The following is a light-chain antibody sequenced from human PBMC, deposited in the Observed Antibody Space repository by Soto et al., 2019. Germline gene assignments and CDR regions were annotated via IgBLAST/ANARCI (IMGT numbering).Light chain of an antibody. CDR2: GNS. V-gene: IGLV1-40*01. CDR3: QSYDRSLRTYV. J-gene: IGLJ1*01. CDR1: SSNIGAGYD. Sequence: QYVLTQPPSVSGAPGQRVTISCSGSSSNIGAGYDVNWYRQLPGTAPKLLIYGNSDRPSGVPDRFSGSKSGTSASLAITGLQAEDEADYFCQSYDRSLRTYVFGTATKVTVL.